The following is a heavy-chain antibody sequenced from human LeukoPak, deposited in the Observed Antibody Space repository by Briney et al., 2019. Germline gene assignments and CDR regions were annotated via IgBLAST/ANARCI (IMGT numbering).Heavy chain of an antibody. Sequence: GSLRLSCSASGFTFSDYWMMWVRQAPGKGLEWVGNIRQDDSEKNYADSVKGRFTISRDNAKSSLYLQMNSLRAEDTAIYYCATDRKVGTWDPRFNYWGQGTLVTVSS. J-gene: IGHJ4*02. D-gene: IGHD4-23*01. CDR1: GFTFSDYW. CDR2: IRQDDSEK. V-gene: IGHV3-7*01. CDR3: ATDRKVGTWDPRFNY.